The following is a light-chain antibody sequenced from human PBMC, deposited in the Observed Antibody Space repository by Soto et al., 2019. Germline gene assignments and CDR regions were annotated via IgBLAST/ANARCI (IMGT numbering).Light chain of an antibody. CDR2: AAF. CDR3: QQSYSTPWT. Sequence: DIQMTQSPSSLSASVGDRVTITCRASQSISIYVNWYQQKPGIAPKLLIYAAFSLRSGVPSRFSGSGSGADFTLTISSLQPEDFATYYCQQSYSTPWTFGQGTRVEIK. V-gene: IGKV1-39*01. J-gene: IGKJ1*01. CDR1: QSISIY.